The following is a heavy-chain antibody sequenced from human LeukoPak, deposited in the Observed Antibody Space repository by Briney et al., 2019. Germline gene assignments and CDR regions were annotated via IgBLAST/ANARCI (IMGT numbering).Heavy chain of an antibody. D-gene: IGHD6-19*01. J-gene: IGHJ4*02. CDR3: ARGAWYYGY. CDR2: IKQDGSEK. CDR1: GFTFSSYG. Sequence: GGSLRLSCAASGFTFSSYGMSWVRQAPGKGLEWVANIKQDGSEKYYVASVKGRFTISRDNAKNSLYLQINRLGADDTAVYYCARGAWYYGYWGQGTLVSVSS. V-gene: IGHV3-7*01.